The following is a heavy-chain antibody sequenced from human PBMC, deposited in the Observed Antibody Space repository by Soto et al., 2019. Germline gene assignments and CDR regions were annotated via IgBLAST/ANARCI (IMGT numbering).Heavy chain of an antibody. D-gene: IGHD2-2*01. Sequence: GESLKISCQGSGYTFTSYWIGWVRQMPGKGLEWMGIIYPGDSDTRYSPSFQGQVTISADRSISTAYLQWSSLKASDTAMYYCARLPIPAAIDNWFDPWGQGTLVTVSS. J-gene: IGHJ5*02. CDR3: ARLPIPAAIDNWFDP. CDR2: IYPGDSDT. V-gene: IGHV5-51*01. CDR1: GYTFTSYW.